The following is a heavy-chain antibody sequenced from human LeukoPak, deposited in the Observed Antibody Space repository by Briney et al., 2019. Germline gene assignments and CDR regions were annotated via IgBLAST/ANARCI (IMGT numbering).Heavy chain of an antibody. V-gene: IGHV1-69*13. CDR1: GGTFSSYA. J-gene: IGHJ6*04. CDR2: IIPIFGTA. Sequence: SVKVSFKASGGTFSSYAISWVRQAPGQGLEWMGGIIPIFGTANYAQKFQGRVTITADESTSTAYMELSSLRSEDTAVYYCAREGLRYFGIPMGGGMDVWGKGTTVTVSS. CDR3: AREGLRYFGIPMGGGMDV. D-gene: IGHD3-9*01.